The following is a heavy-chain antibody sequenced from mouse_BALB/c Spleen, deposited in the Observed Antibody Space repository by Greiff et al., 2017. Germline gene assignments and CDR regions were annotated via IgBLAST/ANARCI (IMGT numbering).Heavy chain of an antibody. J-gene: IGHJ4*01. V-gene: IGHV5-6-4*01. D-gene: IGHD2-4*01. CDR3: TRDRGDYEDAMDY. CDR1: GFTFSSYT. CDR2: ISSGGSYT. Sequence: EVQLVESGGGLVKPGGSLKLSCAASGFTFSSYTMSLVRQTPEKRLEWVATISSGGSYTYYPDSVKGRFTISRDNAKNTLYLQMSSLKSEDTAMYYCTRDRGDYEDAMDYWGQGTSVTVSA.